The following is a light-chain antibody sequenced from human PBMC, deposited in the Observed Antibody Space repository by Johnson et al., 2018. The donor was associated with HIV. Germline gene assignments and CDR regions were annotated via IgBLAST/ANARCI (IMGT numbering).Light chain of an antibody. J-gene: IGLJ1*01. CDR1: SSNIGNNY. CDR2: ENI. V-gene: IGLV1-51*01. CDR3: GTWDSSLSAGEV. Sequence: QSVLTQPPSVSAAPGQKVTISCSGSSSNIGNNYVSWYQQLPGTSPKLLIYENIKRPSGIPDRFSGSKSGTSATLGIAGLQTGDEADYYCGTWDSSLSAGEVVVTGTKVAVL.